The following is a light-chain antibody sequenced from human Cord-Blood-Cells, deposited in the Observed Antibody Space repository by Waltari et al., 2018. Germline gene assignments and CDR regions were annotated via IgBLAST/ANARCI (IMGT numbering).Light chain of an antibody. V-gene: IGKV1-39*01. CDR1: QSISSY. CDR2: AAS. CDR3: QQNYSTWG. J-gene: IGKJ1*01. Sequence: DIQMTQSPSSLSASVGDRVTITCRASQSISSYLNWYQQKPGKAPKLLIYAASSLQSGVPSRFSGSGSGTDFTLTISSLQPEDFATYYCQQNYSTWGFDQGTKVEIK.